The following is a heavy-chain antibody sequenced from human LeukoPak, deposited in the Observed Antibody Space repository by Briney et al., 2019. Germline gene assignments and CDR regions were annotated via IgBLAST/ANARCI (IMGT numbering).Heavy chain of an antibody. CDR3: ARDTLMLDYFDY. D-gene: IGHD3-10*02. Sequence: SETLSLTCTVSGDSISSSSYYWGWIRQPPGKGLEWIGNIYYSGSTYYNPSLKSRVTISVDTSKNQFSLKLSSVTAADTAVYYCARDTLMLDYFDYWGQGTLVTVSS. CDR2: IYYSGST. V-gene: IGHV4-39*07. J-gene: IGHJ4*02. CDR1: GDSISSSSYY.